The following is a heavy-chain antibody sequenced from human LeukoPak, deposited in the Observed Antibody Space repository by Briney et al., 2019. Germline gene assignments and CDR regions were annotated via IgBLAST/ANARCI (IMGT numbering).Heavy chain of an antibody. Sequence: PGGSLRLSCAASGFTFSSSWMHWVRQAPGKGLGWVSRINSDGSSTSYADSVKGRFTISRDNAKSKLYLQMNSLRAEDTAVYYCIWSSGYHIYFYYCGQGALWTVSS. V-gene: IGHV3-74*01. CDR2: INSDGSST. CDR3: IWSSGYHIYFYY. J-gene: IGHJ4*02. D-gene: IGHD3-22*01. CDR1: GFTFSSSW.